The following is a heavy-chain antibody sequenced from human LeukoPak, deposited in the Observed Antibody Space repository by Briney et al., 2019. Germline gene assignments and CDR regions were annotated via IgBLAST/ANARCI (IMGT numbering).Heavy chain of an antibody. CDR2: IIPIFGTA. CDR1: GGTFSSYT. D-gene: IGHD4-17*01. CDR3: ARDGYGDFDAFDI. J-gene: IGHJ3*02. V-gene: IGHV1-69*01. Sequence: SVKVSCKASGGTFSSYTISWVRQAPGQGLEWMGGIIPIFGTANYAQKFQGRVTITADESTSTAYMELSSLRSEDTAVYYCARDGYGDFDAFDIWGQGTMVTVSS.